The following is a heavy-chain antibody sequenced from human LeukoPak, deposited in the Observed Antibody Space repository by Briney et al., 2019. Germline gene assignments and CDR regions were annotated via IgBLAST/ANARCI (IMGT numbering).Heavy chain of an antibody. CDR3: AKDLEGYGTKGGFGH. V-gene: IGHV3-23*01. D-gene: IGHD2-8*01. J-gene: IGHJ5*02. CDR1: GFTFSSYA. Sequence: PGGSLRLSYAASGFTFSSYAMTWVRQAPGKGLDWVSTLSGSGGSTYYADSVKGRFTISRDNSKTTMYLQVTSLRDEDTALYYCAKDLEGYGTKGGFGHWGRGTLVTVSS. CDR2: LSGSGGST.